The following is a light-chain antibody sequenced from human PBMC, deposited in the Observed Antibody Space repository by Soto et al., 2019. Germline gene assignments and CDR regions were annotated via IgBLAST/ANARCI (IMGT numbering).Light chain of an antibody. Sequence: EIVMAQSPAILSVSPVDRASLSCRAEQIGSNNVAWYQQKPGQPPRLVIYGASNRTTGVPARFSGSGSGTEFTLTSGSLQSEDSPFYYCQQYNNWPITFGQGTRLEI. CDR1: QIGSNN. CDR2: GAS. J-gene: IGKJ5*01. V-gene: IGKV3-15*01. CDR3: QQYNNWPIT.